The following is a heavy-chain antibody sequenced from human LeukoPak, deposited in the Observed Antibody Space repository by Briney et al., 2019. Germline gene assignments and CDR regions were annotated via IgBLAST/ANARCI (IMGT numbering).Heavy chain of an antibody. J-gene: IGHJ4*02. V-gene: IGHV3-23*01. Sequence: PGGSLRLSCAASGFTFSSYAMSWVRQAPGKGLEWVSTVTGSGGTTYYADSVKGRFTISRDNSKNTLYLQMNSLRDEDTAVYYCANVRYGYWGQGTLVTASS. CDR2: VTGSGGTT. D-gene: IGHD1-1*01. CDR1: GFTFSSYA. CDR3: ANVRYGY.